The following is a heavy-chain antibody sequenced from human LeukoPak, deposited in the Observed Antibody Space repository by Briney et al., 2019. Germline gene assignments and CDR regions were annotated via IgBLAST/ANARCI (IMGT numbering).Heavy chain of an antibody. CDR3: ARHVTISGPYDASDI. D-gene: IGHD5-24*01. CDR1: GDSISSYY. CDR2: IYYSGGT. J-gene: IGHJ3*02. Sequence: SETLSLTCTVSGDSISSYYWSWIRQPPGKGLEWIGYIYYSGGTDYNPSLKSRVTISVDTSKNQFSLKLRSVTAADTAVYYCARHVTISGPYDASDIWGQGTMVTISP. V-gene: IGHV4-59*08.